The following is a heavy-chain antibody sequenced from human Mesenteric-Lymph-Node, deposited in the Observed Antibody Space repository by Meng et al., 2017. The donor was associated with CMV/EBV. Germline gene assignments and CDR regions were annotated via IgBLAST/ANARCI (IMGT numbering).Heavy chain of an antibody. CDR1: GVSITTNTYY. J-gene: IGHJ4*02. CDR2: VDYSGSI. D-gene: IGHD1-26*01. V-gene: IGHV4-39*07. Sequence: SQTPSLTGAVSGVSITTNTYYWGWIRQPPGKGLEWLASVDYSGSIYYSPSLRSRATISHDTSKNHFSLKLNSVTAADTALYYCAQMNSGQPWDQWGQGAVVTVSS. CDR3: AQMNSGQPWDQ.